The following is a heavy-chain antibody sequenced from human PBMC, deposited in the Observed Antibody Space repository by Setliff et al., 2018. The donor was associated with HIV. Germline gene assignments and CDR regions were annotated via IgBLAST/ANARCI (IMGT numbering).Heavy chain of an antibody. J-gene: IGHJ4*02. CDR1: GFTFTTYD. CDR3: ARWTGSSIYYFDS. D-gene: IGHD6-6*01. Sequence: ASVKVSCKASGFTFTTYDINWVRQSTGQGLEWMGWINPNSGDTGYAQKFQGRVTMTRNTSISTAYMELTSLTSDDTALYYCARWTGSSIYYFDSWGQGTLVTVSS. CDR2: INPNSGDT. V-gene: IGHV1-8*02.